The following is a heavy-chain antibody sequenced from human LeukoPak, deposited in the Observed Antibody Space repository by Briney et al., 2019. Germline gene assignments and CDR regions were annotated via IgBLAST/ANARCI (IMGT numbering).Heavy chain of an antibody. CDR2: IYTAGST. CDR1: GGSISSGSYY. V-gene: IGHV4-61*02. CDR3: ARARWYSSSWYYFDY. Sequence: SETLSLTCTVSGGSISSGSYYWTWIRQPAGKGLEWIGRIYTAGSTNYNPSLKSRVTISVDTSKNQFSLKLSSVTAADTAVYYCARARWYSSSWYYFDYWGQGTLVTVSS. D-gene: IGHD6-13*01. J-gene: IGHJ4*02.